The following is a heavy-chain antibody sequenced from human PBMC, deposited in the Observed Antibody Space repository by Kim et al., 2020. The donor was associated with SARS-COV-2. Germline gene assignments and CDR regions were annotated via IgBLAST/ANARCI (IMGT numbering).Heavy chain of an antibody. CDR3: ARVGGSSSTIPPLPYYYYGMDV. J-gene: IGHJ6*02. CDR1: GYTFTSYY. CDR2: INPSGGST. D-gene: IGHD2-2*01. Sequence: ASVKVSCKASGYTFTSYYMHWVRQAPGQGLEWMGIINPSGGSTSYAQKFQGRVTMTRDTSTSTVYMELSSLRSEDTAVYYCARVGGSSSTIPPLPYYYYGMDVWGQGTTVTVSS. V-gene: IGHV1-46*01.